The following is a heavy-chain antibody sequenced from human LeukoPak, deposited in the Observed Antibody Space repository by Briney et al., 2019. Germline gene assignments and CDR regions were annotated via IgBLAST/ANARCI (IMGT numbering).Heavy chain of an antibody. D-gene: IGHD4-17*01. V-gene: IGHV3-30-3*01. Sequence: PGGSLRLSCAASGFTFSSYWMSWVRQAPGKGLEWVAVISYDGSNKYYADSVKGRFTISRDNSKNTLYLQMNSLRAEDTAVYYCVYGDYARFDYWGQGTLVTVSS. CDR2: ISYDGSNK. CDR1: GFTFSSYW. J-gene: IGHJ4*02. CDR3: VYGDYARFDY.